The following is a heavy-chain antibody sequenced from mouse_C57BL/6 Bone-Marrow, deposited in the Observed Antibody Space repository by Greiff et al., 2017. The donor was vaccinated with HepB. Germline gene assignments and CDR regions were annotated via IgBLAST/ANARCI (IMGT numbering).Heavy chain of an antibody. J-gene: IGHJ1*03. CDR3: ARGGRANYYGSSSWYFDV. CDR1: GYTFTSYW. D-gene: IGHD1-1*01. CDR2: IHPNSGST. Sequence: QVQLQQPGAELVKPGASVKLSCKASGYTFTSYWMHWVKQRPGQGLEWIGMIHPNSGSTNYNEKFKSKATLTVDKSSSTAYMQLSSLTSEDSAVYYCARGGRANYYGSSSWYFDVWGTGTTVTVSS. V-gene: IGHV1-64*01.